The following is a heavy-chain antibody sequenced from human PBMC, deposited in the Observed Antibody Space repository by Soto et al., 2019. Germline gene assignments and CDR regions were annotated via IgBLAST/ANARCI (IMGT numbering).Heavy chain of an antibody. J-gene: IGHJ4*02. V-gene: IGHV4-30-2*01. CDR3: ASSHAGAHITAAVH. D-gene: IGHD6-13*01. CDR1: GGSISSGGYS. CDR2: IYHSGST. Sequence: QLQLQESGSGLVKPSQTLSLTCAVSGGSISSGGYSWNWIRQPPGKGLEWIGYIYHSGSTYYNPSLRGRVTISVDRSKTQSSLKLSSVTAADTAVYYCASSHAGAHITAAVHWGQGTLVTVSS.